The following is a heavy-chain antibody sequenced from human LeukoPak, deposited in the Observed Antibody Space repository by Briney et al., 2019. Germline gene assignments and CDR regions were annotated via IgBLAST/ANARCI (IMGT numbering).Heavy chain of an antibody. D-gene: IGHD3-10*01. Sequence: GGSLRLACAASGFTFSSYGIHWVRQAPGKGLEWVGVISYDGNNQYYADSVKGRFTISRDNSKNTLYLQMNSLRAEDTAVYYCAKEDAYYYGSGSYNWGQGTLVTVSS. V-gene: IGHV3-30*18. CDR1: GFTFSSYG. J-gene: IGHJ4*02. CDR3: AKEDAYYYGSGSYN. CDR2: ISYDGNNQ.